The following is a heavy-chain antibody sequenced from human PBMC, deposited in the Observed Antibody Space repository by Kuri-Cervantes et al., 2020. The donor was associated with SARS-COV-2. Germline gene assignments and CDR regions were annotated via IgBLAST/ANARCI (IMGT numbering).Heavy chain of an antibody. J-gene: IGHJ4*02. CDR3: ARGNRRGYSYGFFDY. Sequence: ASVKVSCKASGDTFTSYYMHWVRQAPGEGLEWMGIINPSGGSTSYAQKFQGGVTITADKSTSTAYMELSSLRSEDTAVYYCARGNRRGYSYGFFDYWGQGTLVTVSS. CDR2: INPSGGST. CDR1: GDTFTSYY. D-gene: IGHD5-18*01. V-gene: IGHV1-46*01.